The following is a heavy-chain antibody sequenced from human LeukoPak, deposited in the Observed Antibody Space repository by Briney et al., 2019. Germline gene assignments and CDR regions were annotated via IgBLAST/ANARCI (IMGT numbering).Heavy chain of an antibody. D-gene: IGHD6-13*01. CDR1: GGSISSYY. J-gene: IGHJ4*02. CDR2: IYYSGST. V-gene: IGHV4-59*08. Sequence: KSSETLSLTCTVSGGSISSYYWSWIRQPPGKGLEWIGYIYYSGSTDYNPSLRSRVTISVDTSKSQFSLKLSSVTAADTAVYYCARRGYSSSWRHSPFDYWGQGTLVTVSS. CDR3: ARRGYSSSWRHSPFDY.